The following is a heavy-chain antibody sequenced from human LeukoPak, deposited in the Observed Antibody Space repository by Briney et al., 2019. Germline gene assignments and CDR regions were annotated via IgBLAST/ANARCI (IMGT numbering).Heavy chain of an antibody. J-gene: IGHJ4*02. CDR2: INAGNGNT. CDR1: GYTFTSYA. CDR3: AKDAELPYSSSSSFDY. V-gene: IGHV1-3*03. D-gene: IGHD6-6*01. Sequence: ASVKVSCKASGYTFTSYAMHWVRQAPGQRLEWMGWINAGNGNTKYSQEFQGRVTITRDTSASTAYMELSSLRAEDTAVYYCAKDAELPYSSSSSFDYWGQGTLVTVSS.